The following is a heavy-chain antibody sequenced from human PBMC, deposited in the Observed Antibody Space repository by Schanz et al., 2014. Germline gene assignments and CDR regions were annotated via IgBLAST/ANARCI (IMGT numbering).Heavy chain of an antibody. CDR2: IIPILDKT. CDR3: TANSPFRMVRGSNAIDA. Sequence: QVQLVQSGAEVMKPGSSVKVSCKASGGTFSSYTINWVRQAPGQGLEWMGRIIPILDKTNYAQKFQGRVTMTADKSTSTVYMEVSGLRSDDAAVYYCTANSPFRMVRGSNAIDAWGQGTMVTVSS. J-gene: IGHJ3*01. CDR1: GGTFSSYT. V-gene: IGHV1-69*02. D-gene: IGHD3-10*01.